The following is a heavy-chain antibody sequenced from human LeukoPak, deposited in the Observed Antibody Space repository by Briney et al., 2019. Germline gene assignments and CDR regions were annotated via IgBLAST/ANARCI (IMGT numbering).Heavy chain of an antibody. V-gene: IGHV3-53*01. D-gene: IGHD5-18*01. CDR2: IYSGGST. J-gene: IGHJ6*03. Sequence: GGSLRLSCAASGFTVSSNYMSWVRQAPGRGLEWVSVIYSGGSTYYADSVKGRFTISRDNSKNTLYLQMNSLRAEDTAVYYCARDYPPVYSYGWFYYMDVWGKGTTVTVSS. CDR1: GFTVSSNY. CDR3: ARDYPPVYSYGWFYYMDV.